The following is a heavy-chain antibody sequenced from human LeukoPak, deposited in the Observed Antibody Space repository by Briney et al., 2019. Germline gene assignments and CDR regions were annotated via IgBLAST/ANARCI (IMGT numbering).Heavy chain of an antibody. CDR3: ARVRETSSWPTYLDY. J-gene: IGHJ4*02. CDR1: GGSISSYY. CDR2: IYYSGST. D-gene: IGHD6-13*01. Sequence: SETLSLTCTVSGGSISSYYWSWIRQPPGKGLEWIGYIYYSGSTNYIPSLKSRVTISVDTSKNQFSLKLSSVTAADTAVYYCARVRETSSWPTYLDYWGQGTLVTVSS. V-gene: IGHV4-59*01.